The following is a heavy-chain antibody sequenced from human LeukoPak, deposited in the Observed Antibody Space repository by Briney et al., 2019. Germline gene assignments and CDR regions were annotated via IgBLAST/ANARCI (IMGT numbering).Heavy chain of an antibody. CDR1: GFTFDDYG. CDR2: ISGSGGST. J-gene: IGHJ4*02. Sequence: GGSLRLSCAASGFTFDDYGMSWVRQAPGKGLEWVSAISGSGGSTYYADSVKGRFTISRDNSKNTLYLQMNSLRAEDTAVYYCANDLTYYYDSSGYLDYWGQGTLVTVSS. CDR3: ANDLTYYYDSSGYLDY. V-gene: IGHV3-23*01. D-gene: IGHD3-22*01.